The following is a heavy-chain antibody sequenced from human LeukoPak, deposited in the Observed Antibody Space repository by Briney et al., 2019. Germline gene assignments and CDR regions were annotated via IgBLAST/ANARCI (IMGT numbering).Heavy chain of an antibody. CDR2: ISRTSRTM. V-gene: IGHV3-48*04. J-gene: IGHJ4*02. CDR1: GFNFSTYD. CDR3: ARDFFDSAY. Sequence: GGSLRLSCAASGFNFSTYDMNWVRQAPGKGLEWVSYISRTSRTMFCADSVRGRFTISRDNAKNSLYLQMNSLRAEDTAVYYCARDFFDSAYWGQGTLVTVSS. D-gene: IGHD2-21*01.